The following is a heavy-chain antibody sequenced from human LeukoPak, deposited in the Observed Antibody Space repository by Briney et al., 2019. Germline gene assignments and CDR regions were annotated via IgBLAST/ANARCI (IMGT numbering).Heavy chain of an antibody. CDR3: ARDRRDCSGGSCYSSRYYYYMDV. V-gene: IGHV1-69*05. CDR2: IIPIFGTA. J-gene: IGHJ6*03. D-gene: IGHD2-15*01. Sequence: SVKVSCKASGGTFSSYAISWVRQAPGQGLEWMGGIIPIFGTANYAQKFQGRVTITTDESTSTAYMELSSLRSEDTAVYYCARDRRDCSGGSCYSSRYYYYMDVWGKGTTVTVSS. CDR1: GGTFSSYA.